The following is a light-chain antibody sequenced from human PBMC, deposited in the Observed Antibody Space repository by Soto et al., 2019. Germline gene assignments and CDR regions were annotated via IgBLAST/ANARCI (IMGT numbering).Light chain of an antibody. CDR3: QIWDTGIQV. Sequence: QPVLTQSPSASASLGASVKLTCTLSSGHSSYAIAWHQQQPEKGPRYLMKVNSDGSHSKGDGIPDRFSGSSSGAERYLTISSLQSEDEADYYCQIWDTGIQVFGGGTKLTVL. J-gene: IGLJ2*01. CDR1: SGHSSYA. V-gene: IGLV4-69*01. CDR2: VNSDGSH.